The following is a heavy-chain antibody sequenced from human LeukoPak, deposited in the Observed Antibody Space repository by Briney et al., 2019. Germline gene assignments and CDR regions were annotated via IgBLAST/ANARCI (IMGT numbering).Heavy chain of an antibody. CDR1: GFSFSSYA. D-gene: IGHD2-2*01. J-gene: IGHJ4*02. CDR2: IKTKTDGWTT. Sequence: GGSLRLSCAASGFSFSSYAMSWVRQTPGKGLEWVGRIKTKTDGWTTEYAAPVKGRFTISRDDSKNMLYLQMNSLKSEDTAVYYCTSRVVTTNDYWGQGTLVTVSS. CDR3: TSRVVTTNDY. V-gene: IGHV3-15*01.